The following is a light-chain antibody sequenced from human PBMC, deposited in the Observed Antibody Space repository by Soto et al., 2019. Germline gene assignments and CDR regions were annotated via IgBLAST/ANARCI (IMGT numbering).Light chain of an antibody. Sequence: DIQMTQSPSSLSASVGDRVTITCRASQSMSSYLNWYQQKPGKAPKLLIYAASSLQSGVPSRFSGSGSGTDVTLTIISLQPEDFATYYCQHSYSTPITFGQGTRLEIK. CDR1: QSMSSY. J-gene: IGKJ5*01. CDR2: AAS. V-gene: IGKV1-39*01. CDR3: QHSYSTPIT.